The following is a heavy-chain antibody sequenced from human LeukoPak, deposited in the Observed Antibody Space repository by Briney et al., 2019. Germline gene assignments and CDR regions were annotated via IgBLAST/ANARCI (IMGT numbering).Heavy chain of an antibody. CDR2: TNYDGSDR. D-gene: IGHD2-15*01. Sequence: GRSLRLSRAASRFTFRNYAMHWVRQAPRKGLEWVAFTNYDGSDRCYADSVKGRFTVSKDNPKNTLYLQMNSLRTEDTAVYYCAKDLPDRYSLEYWGQGTMVTVPS. J-gene: IGHJ4*02. V-gene: IGHV3-30*18. CDR1: RFTFRNYA. CDR3: AKDLPDRYSLEY.